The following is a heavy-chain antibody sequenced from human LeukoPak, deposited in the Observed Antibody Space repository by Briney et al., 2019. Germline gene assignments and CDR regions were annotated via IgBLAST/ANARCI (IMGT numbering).Heavy chain of an antibody. D-gene: IGHD6-6*01. J-gene: IGHJ4*02. CDR1: GGTFSSYA. CDR2: IIPIFGTA. Sequence: GASVKVSCKASGGTFSSYAISWVRQAPGQGLEWMGGIIPIFGTANYAQKFQGRVTITADESTSTAYMELSSLRAEETAVYYCARGGVPSSSSNYFDYWGQGTLVTVSS. CDR3: ARGGVPSSSSNYFDY. V-gene: IGHV1-69*13.